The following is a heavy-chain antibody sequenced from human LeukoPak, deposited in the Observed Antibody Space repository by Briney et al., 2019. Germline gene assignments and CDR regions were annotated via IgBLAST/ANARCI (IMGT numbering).Heavy chain of an antibody. CDR2: IYPGDSDT. CDR1: GYSFTSYW. J-gene: IGHJ4*02. CDR3: ATSRVGATLLNYFDY. Sequence: GESLKISCKGSGYSFTSYWIGWVRQMPGKGLEWMGIIYPGDSDTRYSPSFQGQVPISADKSISTAYLQWSSLKASDTAMYYCATSRVGATLLNYFDYWGQGTLVTVSS. V-gene: IGHV5-51*01. D-gene: IGHD1-26*01.